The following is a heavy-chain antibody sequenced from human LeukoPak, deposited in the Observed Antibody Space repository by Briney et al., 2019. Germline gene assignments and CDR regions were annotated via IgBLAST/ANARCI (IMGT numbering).Heavy chain of an antibody. Sequence: GGSLRLSCVASGFSFSNYWMHWVSQAPGKGLEWVSGMSGRGVSTYYADSVKGRFTTSSDNSKNTLYLQMNSLRAEDTAIYYCAKDCNGGNCYIDYWGQGTLVTVAS. CDR3: AKDCNGGNCYIDY. CDR2: MSGRGVST. V-gene: IGHV3-23*01. J-gene: IGHJ4*02. D-gene: IGHD2-15*01. CDR1: GFSFSNYW.